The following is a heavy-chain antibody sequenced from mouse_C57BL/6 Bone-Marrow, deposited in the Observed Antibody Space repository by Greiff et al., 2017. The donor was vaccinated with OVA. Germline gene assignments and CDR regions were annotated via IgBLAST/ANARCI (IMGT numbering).Heavy chain of an antibody. Sequence: EVKLQESGGGLVKPGGSLKLSCAASGFTFSSYAMSWVRQTPEKRLEWVATISDGGSYTYYPDNVKGRFTISRDNAKNNLYLQMSHLKSEDTAMYYCARDLGYSNVYAMDYWGQGTSVTVSS. D-gene: IGHD2-5*01. CDR2: ISDGGSYT. J-gene: IGHJ4*01. CDR3: ARDLGYSNVYAMDY. V-gene: IGHV5-4*01. CDR1: GFTFSSYA.